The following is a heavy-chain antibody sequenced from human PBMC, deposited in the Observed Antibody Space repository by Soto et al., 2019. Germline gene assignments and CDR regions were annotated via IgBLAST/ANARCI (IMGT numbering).Heavy chain of an antibody. CDR3: ARAPEQAKRPGPEAFDI. V-gene: IGHV3-11*04. CDR2: ISPTGSHT. J-gene: IGHJ3*02. Sequence: HVQLVESGGGLVKPGGSLRLSCAASGFTFSDYYMSWIRQAPTKGLEFISYISPTGSHTAYADSVKGRFTISRDNIKNSPYLQMNSLTAEDTSVYLCARAPEQAKRPGPEAFDIWGQGTLLTVSS. D-gene: IGHD1-1*01. CDR1: GFTFSDYY.